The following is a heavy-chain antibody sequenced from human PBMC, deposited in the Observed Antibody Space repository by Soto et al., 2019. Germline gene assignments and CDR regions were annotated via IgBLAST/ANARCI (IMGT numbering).Heavy chain of an antibody. D-gene: IGHD3-3*01. J-gene: IGHJ6*02. CDR2: IYHSGST. CDR3: ARGYDFWTGYYKYYYYGMDV. CDR1: GGSISSGGYS. Sequence: PSETLSLTCAVSGGSISSGGYSWSWIRQPPGKGLEWLGYIYHSGSTYYNPSHKSRVTISVDRSKNQFSLKLSSVTAADTAVYSCARGYDFWTGYYKYYYYGMDVWGQGTTVTVSS. V-gene: IGHV4-30-2*01.